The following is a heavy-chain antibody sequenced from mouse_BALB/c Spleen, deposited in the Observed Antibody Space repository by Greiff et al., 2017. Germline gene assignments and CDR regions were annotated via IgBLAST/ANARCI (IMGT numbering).Heavy chain of an antibody. CDR1: GFTFSSYG. V-gene: IGHV5-6-3*01. D-gene: IGHD1-1*01. CDR2: INSNGGST. CDR3: TTVDY. J-gene: IGHJ2*01. Sequence: EVQLVESGGGLVQPGGSLKLSCAASGFTFSSYGMSWVRQTPDKRLELVATINSNGGSTYYPDSVKGRFTISRDNAKNTLYLQMSSLKSEDTAMYYCTTVDYWGQGTTLTVSS.